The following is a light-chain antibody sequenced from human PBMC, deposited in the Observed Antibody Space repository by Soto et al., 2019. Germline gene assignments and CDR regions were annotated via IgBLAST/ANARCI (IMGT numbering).Light chain of an antibody. V-gene: IGKV3-11*01. Sequence: EIVLTQSPATLSLSPGERATLSCRASQSVYTYLAWYQQKPGQAPRLLIYDASNRATGIPARFSGSGSGTDFTLTIRSLEPEDFAVYYCQQYGVSPTFGGGTKVEIK. J-gene: IGKJ4*01. CDR1: QSVYTY. CDR3: QQYGVSPT. CDR2: DAS.